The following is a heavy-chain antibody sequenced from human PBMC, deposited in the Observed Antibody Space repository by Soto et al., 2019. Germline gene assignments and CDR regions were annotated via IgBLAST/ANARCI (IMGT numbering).Heavy chain of an antibody. D-gene: IGHD5-12*01. CDR1: GFTFSNAW. J-gene: IGHJ6*03. Sequence: EVQLVESGGGLVKPGGSLRLSCAASGFTFSNAWMSWVRQAPGKGLEWVGRIKSKTDGGTTDYAAPVKGRFTISRDDSINMLYLQMNSLKTDDTAVYFCSTLLRGSDLVYYYYLDVWGKGTTVTVSS. CDR3: STLLRGSDLVYYYYLDV. CDR2: IKSKTDGGTT. V-gene: IGHV3-15*01.